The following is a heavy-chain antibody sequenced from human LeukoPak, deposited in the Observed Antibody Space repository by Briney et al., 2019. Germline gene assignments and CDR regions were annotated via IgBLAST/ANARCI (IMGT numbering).Heavy chain of an antibody. V-gene: IGHV4-59*01. J-gene: IGHJ6*02. CDR2: IYYSGST. CDR1: GGSISSYY. CDR3: ARGRGAAAGMPSYYYGMDV. Sequence: SETLSLTCTVSGGSISSYYWSWIRQPPGKGLEGIGYIYYSGSTNYNPSLKSRVTISVDTSKNQFSLKLSSVTAADTAVYYCARGRGAAAGMPSYYYGMDVWGQGTTVTVSS. D-gene: IGHD6-13*01.